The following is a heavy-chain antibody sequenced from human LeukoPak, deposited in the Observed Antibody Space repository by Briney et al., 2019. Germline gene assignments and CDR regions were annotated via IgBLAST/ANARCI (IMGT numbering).Heavy chain of an antibody. CDR1: GGSVSSGSYY. Sequence: SQTLSLTCTVSGGSVSSGSYYWSWIRQPPGKGLEWIGYIYYSGSTQYNPSLKSRVTISVDTSKNQFSLKLSSVTAADTAVYYCARAGENYYNFWSGHDFWGQGTLITVSS. D-gene: IGHD3-3*01. CDR3: ARAGENYYNFWSGHDF. J-gene: IGHJ4*02. V-gene: IGHV4-61*01. CDR2: IYYSGST.